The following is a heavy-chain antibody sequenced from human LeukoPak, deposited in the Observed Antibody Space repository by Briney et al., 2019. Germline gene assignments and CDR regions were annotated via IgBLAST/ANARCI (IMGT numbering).Heavy chain of an antibody. J-gene: IGHJ3*02. CDR2: IYYSGST. CDR3: ERTKQWLAFDI. CDR1: GGSISSYY. D-gene: IGHD6-19*01. V-gene: IGHV4-59*01. Sequence: SEALSLTCTVSGGSISSYYWSWIRQPPGKGLEWIGYIYYSGSTNYNPSLKSRVTISVDTSKNQFSLKLSSVTAADTAVYYCERTKQWLAFDIWGQGTTVTVSS.